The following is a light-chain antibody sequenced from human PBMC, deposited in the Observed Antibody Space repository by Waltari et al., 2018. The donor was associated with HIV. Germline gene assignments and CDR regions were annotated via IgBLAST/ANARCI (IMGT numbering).Light chain of an antibody. V-gene: IGLV2-14*01. CDR2: EDT. CDR1: SNDVGAPNH. Sequence: QAALTQPDSMSGSPGQSITISDTGTSNDVGAPNHVSWYQQHPGKVPKLMICEDTKLPSEISNRFSGSKSGNTASLTISGLQAEDEADYYCCSYTTSSTLVFGGGTKLTVL. CDR3: CSYTTSSTLV. J-gene: IGLJ2*01.